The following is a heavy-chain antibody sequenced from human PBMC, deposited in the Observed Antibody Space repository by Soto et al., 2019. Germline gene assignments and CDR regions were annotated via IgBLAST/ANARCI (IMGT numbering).Heavy chain of an antibody. V-gene: IGHV3-30*18. D-gene: IGHD2-15*01. CDR3: AKSNGGYCSCGSCSINYGMDV. Sequence: QVQLVESGGGVVQPGRSLRLSCAASGFTFSSYGMHWVRQAPGKGLEWVAVISYDGSNKYYADSVKGRFTISRDNSKNTLYLQMNSLIAEDTSVYYCAKSNGGYCSCGSCSINYGMDVWGQGTTVTVSS. CDR2: ISYDGSNK. J-gene: IGHJ6*02. CDR1: GFTFSSYG.